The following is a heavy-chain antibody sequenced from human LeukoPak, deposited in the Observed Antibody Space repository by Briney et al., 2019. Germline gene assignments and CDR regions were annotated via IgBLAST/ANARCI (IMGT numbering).Heavy chain of an antibody. Sequence: GGSLRLSCAASGFTFTTYAMIWVRQAPGKGLEWVSAISGSGVNTQYADSVKGRFTISRDNSKNTLYLQMNSLRAEDTAVYYCARTHQMVIGLYFDYWGQGTLVTVSS. CDR3: ARTHQMVIGLYFDY. CDR2: ISGSGVNT. CDR1: GFTFTTYA. D-gene: IGHD3-22*01. J-gene: IGHJ4*02. V-gene: IGHV3-23*01.